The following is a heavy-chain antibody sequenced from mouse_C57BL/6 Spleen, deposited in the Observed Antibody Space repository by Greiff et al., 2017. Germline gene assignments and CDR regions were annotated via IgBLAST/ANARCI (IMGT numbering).Heavy chain of an antibody. CDR2: IDPETGGT. V-gene: IGHV1-15*01. D-gene: IGHD1-1*01. CDR1: GYTFTDYE. Sequence: QVQLQQSGAELVRPGASVTLSCKASGYTFTDYEMHWVKQTPVHGLEWIGAIDPETGGTAYNQKFKGKDILTADKSSSTAYMELRSLTSEDSAVYYCIRWAYYGSLDYWGQGTTLTVSS. J-gene: IGHJ2*01. CDR3: IRWAYYGSLDY.